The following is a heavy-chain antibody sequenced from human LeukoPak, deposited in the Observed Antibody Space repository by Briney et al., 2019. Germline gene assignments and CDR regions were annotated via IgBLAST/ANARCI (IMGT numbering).Heavy chain of an antibody. CDR1: GFTFSSYG. D-gene: IGHD5-18*01. CDR3: AKDQGGYSSGENFDY. V-gene: IGHV3-30*02. Sequence: GGSLRLSCAASGFTFSSYGMHWVRQAPGKGLEWVAFIRYDGSNKYYADSVKGRFTISRDNSKNTLYLQMNSLRAEDTAVYYCAKDQGGYSSGENFDYWGQGTLVTVSS. J-gene: IGHJ4*02. CDR2: IRYDGSNK.